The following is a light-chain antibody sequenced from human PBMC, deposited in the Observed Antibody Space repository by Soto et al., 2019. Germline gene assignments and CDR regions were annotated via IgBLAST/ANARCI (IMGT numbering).Light chain of an antibody. Sequence: DIQMTQSPSSLSASVGDRVIITCRASQGISNYLAWYQQKPGKVPKVLIYVASTLQSGVPSRFSGSGSGTDFTLTISSLQPEDVATYYCQKYDSAPYTFGQGTKLEIK. V-gene: IGKV1-27*01. CDR1: QGISNY. J-gene: IGKJ2*01. CDR3: QKYDSAPYT. CDR2: VAS.